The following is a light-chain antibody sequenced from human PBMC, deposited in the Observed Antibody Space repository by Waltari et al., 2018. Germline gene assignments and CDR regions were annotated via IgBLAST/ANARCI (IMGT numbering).Light chain of an antibody. CDR1: NSDVGDFDF. V-gene: IGLV2-14*03. Sequence: QSALTQPASVSGSPGQSITISCTGTNSDVGDFDFVSWYQQHPREVPKLLIYDVSNRPSGVSHRFSGAKSGNTASLTISGLQAEDEADYYCSSYTASRALEVLFGGGTKLTVL. CDR3: SSYTASRALEVL. CDR2: DVS. J-gene: IGLJ2*01.